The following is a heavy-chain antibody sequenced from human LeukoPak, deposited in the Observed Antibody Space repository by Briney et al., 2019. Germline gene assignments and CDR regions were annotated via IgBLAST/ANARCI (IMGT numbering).Heavy chain of an antibody. CDR3: ARIAAAERDAFDI. V-gene: IGHV4-61*02. CDR2: IYTSGST. Sequence: SETLSLTCTVSGGSISSGSYYWSWIRQPAGKGLEWIGRIYTSGSTNYNPSLKSRVTISVDTSKNQFSLKLSSVTAADTAVYYCARIAAAERDAFDIWGQGTMVTVSS. D-gene: IGHD6-13*01. J-gene: IGHJ3*02. CDR1: GGSISSGSYY.